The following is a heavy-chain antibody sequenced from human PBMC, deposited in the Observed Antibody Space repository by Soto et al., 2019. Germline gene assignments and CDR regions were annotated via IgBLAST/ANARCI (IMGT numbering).Heavy chain of an antibody. V-gene: IGHV1-8*01. J-gene: IGHJ6*02. CDR1: GYTFTSYD. Sequence: ASVKVSCKASGYTFTSYDINWVRQATGQGLEWMGWMNPNSGNTGYAQKFQGRVTMTRNTSISTAYMEPSSLRSEDTAVYYCARGVTTPRGYGMDVWGQGTTVTVSS. CDR3: ARGVTTPRGYGMDV. CDR2: MNPNSGNT. D-gene: IGHD4-17*01.